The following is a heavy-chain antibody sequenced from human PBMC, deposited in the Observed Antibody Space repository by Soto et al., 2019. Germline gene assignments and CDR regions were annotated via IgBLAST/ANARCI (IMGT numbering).Heavy chain of an antibody. CDR3: ARGSSDSKIVPGGGP. CDR1: GFTFTTYA. J-gene: IGHJ5*02. Sequence: EVQLLESGGGLVQPGGSLRLSCAASGFTFTTYAMTWVRQAPGKGLEWVSGITGSGDTTYHAESVKGRFTISRDNSKNPLFVQMNSLRAEDTAVYYCARGSSDSKIVPGGGPWGQGTLVTVSS. CDR2: ITGSGDTT. D-gene: IGHD2-2*01. V-gene: IGHV3-23*01.